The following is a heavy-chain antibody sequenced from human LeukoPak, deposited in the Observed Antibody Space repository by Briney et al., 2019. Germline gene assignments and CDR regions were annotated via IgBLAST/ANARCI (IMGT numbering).Heavy chain of an antibody. V-gene: IGHV3-23*01. CDR3: AKVNYDILTGGHYYYYYMDV. CDR2: ISGSGGST. CDR1: GFTFSSYA. D-gene: IGHD3-9*01. Sequence: PGGSLRLSCAASGFTFSSYAMSWVRQAPGKGLEWVSAISGSGGSTYYADSVKGRFTISRDNSKNTLYLQMNSLRAEDTAVYYCAKVNYDILTGGHYYYYYMDVWGKGTTVTVSS. J-gene: IGHJ6*03.